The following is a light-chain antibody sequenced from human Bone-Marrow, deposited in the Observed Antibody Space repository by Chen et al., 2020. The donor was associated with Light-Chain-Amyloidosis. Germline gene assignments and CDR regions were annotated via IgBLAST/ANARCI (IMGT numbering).Light chain of an antibody. CDR1: SLRSYY. CDR3: NSRDSSGNHVV. Sequence: SSELTQDPAVSVALGQTVRITCQGDSLRSYYASWYQQKPGQAPVLVIYGKNNRPSGNPDRFSGSSSGSTASLTITGARAEDEADCYCNSRDSSGNHVVFGGGTKLTVL. V-gene: IGLV3-19*01. CDR2: GKN. J-gene: IGLJ2*01.